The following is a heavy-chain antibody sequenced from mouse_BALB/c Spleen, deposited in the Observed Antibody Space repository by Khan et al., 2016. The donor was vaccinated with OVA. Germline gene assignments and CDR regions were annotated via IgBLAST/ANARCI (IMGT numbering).Heavy chain of an antibody. D-gene: IGHD2-3*01. Sequence: VQLQQSGAELARPGASVKLSCKASGYTFTSYWMQWVKQRPGQGLEWIGAIYPGIGDTRYTQKFRGKATLTADKSSSTAYMQLSSLASEDSAVYYCAGTGGTYDGYCGYLDVWGAGTTVTVSS. CDR3: AGTGGTYDGYCGYLDV. CDR1: GYTFTSYW. CDR2: IYPGIGDT. V-gene: IGHV1-87*01. J-gene: IGHJ1*01.